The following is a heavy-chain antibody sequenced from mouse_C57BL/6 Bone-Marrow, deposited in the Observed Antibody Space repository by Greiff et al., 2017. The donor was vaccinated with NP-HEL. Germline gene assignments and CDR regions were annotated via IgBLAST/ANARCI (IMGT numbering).Heavy chain of an antibody. J-gene: IGHJ3*01. Sequence: QVQLQQSGAELVKPGASVKLSCKASGYTFTSYWMQWVKQRPGQGLEWIGEIDPSDSYTNYNQKFKGKATLTVDTSSSTAYMQLSSLTSEDSAVYYCASGGYEYDWFAYWGQGTLVTVSA. V-gene: IGHV1-50*01. CDR2: IDPSDSYT. D-gene: IGHD2-4*01. CDR1: GYTFTSYW. CDR3: ASGGYEYDWFAY.